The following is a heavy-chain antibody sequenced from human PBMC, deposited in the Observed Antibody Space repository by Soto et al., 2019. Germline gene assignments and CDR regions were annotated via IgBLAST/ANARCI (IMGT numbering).Heavy chain of an antibody. CDR1: GGSISSYY. CDR3: ARVAAYYDSSGYAFDI. V-gene: IGHV4-59*01. J-gene: IGHJ3*02. CDR2: IYYSGST. D-gene: IGHD3-22*01. Sequence: SETLSLTCNVSGGSISSYYWSWIRQPPGKGLEWIGYIYYSGSTNYNPSLQSRVTISVDTSKNQFSLKLSSVTAADTSVYYCARVAAYYDSSGYAFDIWGQGTMVTVSS.